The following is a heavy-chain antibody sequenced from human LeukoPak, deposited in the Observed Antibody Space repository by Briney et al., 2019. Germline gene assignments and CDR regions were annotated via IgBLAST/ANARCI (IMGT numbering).Heavy chain of an antibody. V-gene: IGHV4-39*01. CDR3: ARGAGYSSSWYFDY. CDR2: IYYSGST. D-gene: IGHD6-13*01. Sequence: SETLSLTCTVSGXSISSSSYYWGWIRQPPGKGLEWIGSIYYSGSTYYNPSLKSRVTISVDTSKNQFSLKLSSVTAADTAVYYCARGAGYSSSWYFDYWGQGTLVTVSS. CDR1: GXSISSSSYY. J-gene: IGHJ4*02.